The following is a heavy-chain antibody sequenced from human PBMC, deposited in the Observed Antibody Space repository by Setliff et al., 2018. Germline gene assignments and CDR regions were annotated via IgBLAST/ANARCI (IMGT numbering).Heavy chain of an antibody. J-gene: IGHJ6*03. CDR3: ARLALTGYDTSGYYYALDYYYYMDV. CDR1: GFTFSNYG. Sequence: GGSLRLSCVTSGFTFSNYGMTWVRRAPGKGLEWISYISTSSTIIYYADSVKGRFTISRDNANHSLHLQMNSLRAEDTAVYFCARLALTGYDTSGYYYALDYYYYMDVWAKGTTVTLS. V-gene: IGHV3-48*01. CDR2: ISTSSTII. D-gene: IGHD3-22*01.